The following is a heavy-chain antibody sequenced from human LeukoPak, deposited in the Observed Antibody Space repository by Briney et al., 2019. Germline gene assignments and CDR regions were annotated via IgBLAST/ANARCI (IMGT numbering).Heavy chain of an antibody. CDR2: VSVDGDTK. D-gene: IGHD2-8*01. CDR3: AKDIIGYAPL. CDR1: GFTFDDFP. Sequence: PGGSLRLSCAASGFTFDDFPMHWVRQQPRKGLEWVSLVSVDGDTKYYADSVRGRFTISRDNSKNSLYLQMNSLRIEDTAFYYCAKDIIGYAPLWGQGTLVTVSS. J-gene: IGHJ4*02. V-gene: IGHV3-43*01.